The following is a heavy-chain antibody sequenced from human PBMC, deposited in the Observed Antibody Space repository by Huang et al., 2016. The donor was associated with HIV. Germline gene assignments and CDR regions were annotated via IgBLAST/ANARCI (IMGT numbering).Heavy chain of an antibody. CDR2: LYYIGKM. CDR3: ARNHDFWRGRMFAISYFDV. D-gene: IGHD3-3*01. Sequence: QMRFQESGPGLVTPSGTLSLTCNVSGGSTNTGRYYWGWNRQPPGKGLEVVGSLYYIGKMHYAPSLNGRLTMSGDTSKNQFSLNLSAVTAADTAIYYCARNHDFWRGRMFAISYFDVWGRGTLVTVAS. CDR1: GGSTNTGRYY. V-gene: IGHV4-39*01. J-gene: IGHJ2*01.